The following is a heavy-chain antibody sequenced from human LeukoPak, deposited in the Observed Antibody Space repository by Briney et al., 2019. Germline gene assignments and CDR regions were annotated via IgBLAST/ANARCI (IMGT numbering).Heavy chain of an antibody. D-gene: IGHD4-17*01. V-gene: IGHV3-73*01. CDR3: TRLAYGDFRFDP. CDR1: GFTFSASA. CDR2: IKTKVDSYAT. Sequence: QPGGSLRLSCAASGFTFSASAMHWVRQASGKGLEWVGRIKTKVDSYATAYAASVKGRFIISRDDSKNTAYLQMNNLKTEDTAMYFCTRLAYGDFRFDPWGQGTLVTVSS. J-gene: IGHJ5*02.